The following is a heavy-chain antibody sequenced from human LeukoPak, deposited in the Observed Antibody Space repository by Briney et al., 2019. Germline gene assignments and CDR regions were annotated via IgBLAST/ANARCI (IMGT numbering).Heavy chain of an antibody. Sequence: SGTLSLTCTVSGVSTSGDFWSWVRQPPEKGLEWIGCISYRGNTNYNPSLKSRVTISVDTSNKHLSLKLTSVTDAHTAVYYCARHRAYYYDSNLWLDPGGEGTLVTVSS. CDR3: ARHRAYYYDSNLWLDP. D-gene: IGHD3-22*01. CDR2: ISYRGNT. J-gene: IGHJ5*02. V-gene: IGHV4-59*08. CDR1: GVSTSGDF.